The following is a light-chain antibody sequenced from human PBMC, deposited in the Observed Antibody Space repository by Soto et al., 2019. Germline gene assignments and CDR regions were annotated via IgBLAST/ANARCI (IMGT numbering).Light chain of an antibody. CDR2: AAS. CDR3: QLATSLPPWT. V-gene: IGKV1-12*01. Sequence: DIQMTQSPSTLSSSVGDIVTITCRSSQSISSWLAWYQQRPGKAPKLLIYAASSLQSGVPSRFSGSGFGTDFTLTISSLQPEDIATYYCQLATSLPPWTFGQGTKVDIK. CDR1: QSISSW. J-gene: IGKJ1*01.